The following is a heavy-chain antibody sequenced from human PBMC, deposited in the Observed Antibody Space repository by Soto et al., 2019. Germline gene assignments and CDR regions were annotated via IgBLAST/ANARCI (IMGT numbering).Heavy chain of an antibody. CDR2: IIPVFGTA. J-gene: IGHJ6*02. CDR3: ARSHSVLGYFYYGMDV. V-gene: IGHV1-69*01. CDR1: GGTFSSYA. Sequence: QVQLVQSGAEVKKPGSSGKVSCTSSGGTFSSYAYSWVRQAPGQGLEWMGGIIPVFGTATYAQNFQGRLTITADESTPTAYIEPSSLRSEDTAGYYWARSHSVLGYFYYGMDVWGQGTTVTVSS. D-gene: IGHD4-4*01.